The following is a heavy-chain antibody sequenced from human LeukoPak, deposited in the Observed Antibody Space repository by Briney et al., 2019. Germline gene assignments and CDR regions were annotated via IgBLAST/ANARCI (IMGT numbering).Heavy chain of an antibody. V-gene: IGHV3-23*01. Sequence: GGSLRLSCAASGFTFSSNAMSWVRQAPGKGLEGVSSISDTGGSTYYADSVKGRFTISRDNSKNTLYLQMNSLRAEDTALYYCAKHYDSSGYYYNYWGQGTLVTVSS. J-gene: IGHJ4*02. CDR3: AKHYDSSGYYYNY. CDR2: ISDTGGST. D-gene: IGHD3-22*01. CDR1: GFTFSSNA.